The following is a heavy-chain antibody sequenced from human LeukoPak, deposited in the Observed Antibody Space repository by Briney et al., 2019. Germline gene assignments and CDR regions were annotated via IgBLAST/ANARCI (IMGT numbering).Heavy chain of an antibody. Sequence: GGSLRLSCAASGFTVSSNYMSWVRQAPGKGLEWVSVIYSGGSTYYADSVKGRFTISRDNSKNTLYLQMNSLRAEDTAVYYCARAGGPDTAMVLDAFDIWGQGTMVTVSS. J-gene: IGHJ3*02. CDR1: GFTVSSNY. V-gene: IGHV3-53*01. CDR3: ARAGGPDTAMVLDAFDI. D-gene: IGHD5-18*01. CDR2: IYSGGST.